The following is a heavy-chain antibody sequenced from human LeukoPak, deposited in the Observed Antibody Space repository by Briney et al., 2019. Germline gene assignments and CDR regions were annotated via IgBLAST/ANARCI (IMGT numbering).Heavy chain of an antibody. V-gene: IGHV3-53*01. CDR2: IYSDNT. CDR1: GFTVSSNS. CDR3: TTEGRLHTGLEY. J-gene: IGHJ4*02. D-gene: IGHD3-3*01. Sequence: GGSLRLSRTVSGFTVSSNSMSWVRQAPGKGLEWVSFIYSDNTHYSDSVKGRFTISRDNSKNTLYLQMNSLRAEDTAVYYCTTEGRLHTGLEYWGQGTLVTVSS.